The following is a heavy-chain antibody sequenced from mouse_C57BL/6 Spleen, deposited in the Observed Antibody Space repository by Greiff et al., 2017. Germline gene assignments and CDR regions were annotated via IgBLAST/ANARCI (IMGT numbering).Heavy chain of an antibody. CDR1: GFSLTSSG. Sequence: VQGVESGPGLVAPSQSLSITCPVSGFSLTSSGVSWVRQPPGKGLEWLGVIWGDGSTNYHSALLYRLSISQDNSKSQVFVKLNSLQTEDTAPYYCATIVEGYDYCSSSPWLAYWGQGTLVTVSA. D-gene: IGHD1-1*01. V-gene: IGHV2-3*01. CDR3: ATIVEGYDYCSSSPWLAY. J-gene: IGHJ3*01. CDR2: IWGDGST.